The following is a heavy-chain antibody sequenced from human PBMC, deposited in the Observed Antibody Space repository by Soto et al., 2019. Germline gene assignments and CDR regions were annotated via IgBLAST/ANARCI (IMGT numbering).Heavy chain of an antibody. CDR2: INPSGGST. CDR1: GYTFTSYY. V-gene: IGHV1-46*01. J-gene: IGHJ4*02. D-gene: IGHD3-16*02. CDR3: ARDQAPLYYDYVWGSYRSFDY. Sequence: ASVKVSCKESGYTFTSYYMHWVRQAPGQGLEWMGIINPSGGSTSYAQKFQGRVTMTRDTSTSTVYMELSSLRSEDTAVYYCARDQAPLYYDYVWGSYRSFDYWGQGTLVTAPQ.